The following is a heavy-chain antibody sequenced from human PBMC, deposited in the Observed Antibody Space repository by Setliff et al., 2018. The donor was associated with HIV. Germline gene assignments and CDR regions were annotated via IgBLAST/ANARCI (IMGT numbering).Heavy chain of an antibody. CDR3: AREARDVVRGVIIADY. J-gene: IGHJ4*02. V-gene: IGHV1-18*01. CDR2: ISANNGNT. D-gene: IGHD3-10*01. Sequence: ASVKVSCKASGYTFTSYGLNWVRQAPGQGLEWMGWISANNGNTNYAQKLQGRVTMTTDTSTSIAYMELESLRSDDTAVYYCAREARDVVRGVIIADYWGQGTLVTVSS. CDR1: GYTFTSYG.